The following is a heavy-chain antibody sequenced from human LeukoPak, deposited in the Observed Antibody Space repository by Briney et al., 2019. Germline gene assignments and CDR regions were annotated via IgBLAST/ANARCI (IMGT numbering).Heavy chain of an antibody. CDR2: IRYDGSNK. J-gene: IGHJ3*02. Sequence: GGSLRLSCAASGFTFTSYGMHWVRQAPGKGLEWVAFIRYDGSNKYYADSVKGRFTISRDNSKNTLYLQMNSLRAEDTAVYYCAKGSDRGRYVAAGPSLDAFDIWGQGTMVTVSS. CDR1: GFTFTSYG. D-gene: IGHD3-16*01. CDR3: AKGSDRGRYVAAGPSLDAFDI. V-gene: IGHV3-30*02.